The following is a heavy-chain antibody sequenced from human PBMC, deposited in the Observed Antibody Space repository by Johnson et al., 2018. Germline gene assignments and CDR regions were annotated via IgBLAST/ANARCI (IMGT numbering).Heavy chain of an antibody. CDR3: TRASTPCAFDI. CDR1: GFPLSDYY. V-gene: IGHV3-11*01. CDR2: SSRAGPI. J-gene: IGHJ3*02. Sequence: VQLLESGGALVEPGGSLRLSCAASGFPLSDYYLSWIRQAPGKGLDWVSYSSRAGPIYYGDSVKGRFSISRENAKNTLYLQMNSRRAEDTEVYYCTRASTPCAFDIWGQGTMVTVSS.